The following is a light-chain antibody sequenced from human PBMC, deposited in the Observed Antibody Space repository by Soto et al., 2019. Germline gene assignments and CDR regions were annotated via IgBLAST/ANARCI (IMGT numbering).Light chain of an antibody. CDR3: CSYAGSSTFA. Sequence: QSVLTQPASVSGSPGQSITISCTGTSSDAVSNNLVSWYQQHPGKAPKLIIYEVTKRPSGISNRFSGSTSGNTASLTISGLQAEDEDDYYCCSYAGSSTFAFGGGTKVTVL. CDR1: SSDAVSNNL. V-gene: IGLV2-23*02. CDR2: EVT. J-gene: IGLJ2*01.